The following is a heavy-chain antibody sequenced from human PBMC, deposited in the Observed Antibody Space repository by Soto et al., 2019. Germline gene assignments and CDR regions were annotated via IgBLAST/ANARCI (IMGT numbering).Heavy chain of an antibody. V-gene: IGHV3-74*01. CDR3: ASGRPVKGSSWYGAPDY. CDR1: GFTISSYW. Sequence: EVQLVESGGGLVQPGGSLRLSCAASGFTISSYWMHWVRQAPGKGLVWVSRINSDGSSTSYADSVKGRFTISRDNAKNTLFLQMNSLRAEDTAVYYCASGRPVKGSSWYGAPDYWGQGTLVTVSS. CDR2: INSDGSST. D-gene: IGHD6-13*01. J-gene: IGHJ4*02.